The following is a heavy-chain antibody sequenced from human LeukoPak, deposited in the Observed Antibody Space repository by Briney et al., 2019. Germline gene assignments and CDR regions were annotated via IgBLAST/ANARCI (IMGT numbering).Heavy chain of an antibody. D-gene: IGHD3-9*01. Sequence: GASVKVSCKASGYTFTSYDINWVRQATGQGLEWMGWMNPNSGNTGYAQKFQGRVTMTRNTSISTAYMELSSLRSEDTAVYYCARKDSPPYYDILTGYQSNWFDPWGQGTLVTVSS. CDR2: MNPNSGNT. J-gene: IGHJ5*02. V-gene: IGHV1-8*01. CDR1: GYTFTSYD. CDR3: ARKDSPPYYDILTGYQSNWFDP.